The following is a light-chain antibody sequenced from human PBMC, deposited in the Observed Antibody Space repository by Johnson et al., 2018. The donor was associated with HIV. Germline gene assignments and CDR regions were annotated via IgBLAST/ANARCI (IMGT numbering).Light chain of an antibody. CDR2: ENN. V-gene: IGLV1-51*01. CDR3: GTWDSSLSAYV. J-gene: IGLJ1*01. Sequence: QAVLTQPPSVSAASGQKVTISCSGSSPNIGINYVSWYQQLPGTAPKVLIYENNKRPSGIPDRFSGPKSGTSATLGITGLQTGDEADYYCGTWDSSLSAYVFGTGTKVTVL. CDR1: SPNIGINY.